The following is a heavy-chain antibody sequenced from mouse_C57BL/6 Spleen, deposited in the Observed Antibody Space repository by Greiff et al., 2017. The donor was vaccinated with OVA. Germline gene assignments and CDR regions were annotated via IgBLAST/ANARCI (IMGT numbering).Heavy chain of an antibody. CDR2: IDPETGGT. J-gene: IGHJ4*01. CDR1: GYTFTDYE. Sequence: QVQLKESGAELVRPGASVPLSCKASGYTFTDYEMHWVKQTPVHGLEWIGAIDPETGGTAYNQKFKGKAILTADKSSSTAYMELRSLTSEDSAVYYCTMSWAMDYWGQGTSVTVSS. CDR3: TMSWAMDY. V-gene: IGHV1-15*01.